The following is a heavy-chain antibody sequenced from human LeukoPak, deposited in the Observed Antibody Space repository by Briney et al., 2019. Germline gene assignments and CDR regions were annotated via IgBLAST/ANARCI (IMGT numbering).Heavy chain of an antibody. D-gene: IGHD3-9*01. J-gene: IGHJ4*02. Sequence: ASVKVSCKATGYTFTSYARHWVRQAPGQRLEWMGWINAGNGNTKYSQKFQGRVTITRETSASTAYMELSSLRSEDTAVYYCARDLPGWYYSDYWGQGTLVTVSS. V-gene: IGHV1-3*01. CDR3: ARDLPGWYYSDY. CDR2: INAGNGNT. CDR1: GYTFTSYA.